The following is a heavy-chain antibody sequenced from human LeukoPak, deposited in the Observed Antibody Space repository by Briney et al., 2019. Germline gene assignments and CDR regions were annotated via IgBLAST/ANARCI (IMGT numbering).Heavy chain of an antibody. CDR3: ASSYCSGGSCSWVDY. J-gene: IGHJ4*02. Sequence: SVKVSCKASGGTFSSYAISWVRQAPGQGLEWMGGIIPIFGTANYAQKFQGRVTITADKSTSTACMELSSLRSEDTAVYYCASSYCSGGSCSWVDYWGQGTLVTVSS. CDR2: IIPIFGTA. D-gene: IGHD2-15*01. CDR1: GGTFSSYA. V-gene: IGHV1-69*06.